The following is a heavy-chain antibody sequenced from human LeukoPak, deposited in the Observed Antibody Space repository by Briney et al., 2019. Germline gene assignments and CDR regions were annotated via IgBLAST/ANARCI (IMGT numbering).Heavy chain of an antibody. V-gene: IGHV1-69*04. D-gene: IGHD2-21*02. J-gene: IGHJ4*02. CDR3: ADGILGHCGGYCYSN. CDR2: IIPILGIA. CDR1: GGTFSSYA. Sequence: SVKVSCKASGGTFSSYAISWVRQAPGQGLEWMGRIIPILGIANYAQKFQGRVTITADKSTSTAYMELSSLRSEDTAVYYCADGILGHCGGYCYSNWGQGTLVTVSS.